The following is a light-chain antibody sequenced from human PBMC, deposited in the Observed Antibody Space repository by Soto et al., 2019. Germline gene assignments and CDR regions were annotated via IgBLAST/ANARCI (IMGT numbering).Light chain of an antibody. V-gene: IGLV2-14*01. CDR3: GSWDSSLSAYV. CDR2: EVN. J-gene: IGLJ1*01. CDR1: SSDVGSYYY. Sequence: QSALTQPASVSGSPGQSITISCTGTSSDVGSYYYVSWYQQHPGTAPKLMISEVNKRPSGVSDRFSGSKSGNTASLTISGLQDEDEADYYCGSWDSSLSAYVFGTGTKVTVL.